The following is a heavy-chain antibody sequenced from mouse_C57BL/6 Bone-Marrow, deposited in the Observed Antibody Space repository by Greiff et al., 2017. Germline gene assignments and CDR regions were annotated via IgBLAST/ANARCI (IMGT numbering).Heavy chain of an antibody. CDR1: GDSITSGY. CDR3: ARALYVRVSGYFDY. V-gene: IGHV3-8*02. J-gene: IGHJ2*01. Sequence: EVQLQESGPSLVKPSQTLSLTCSVTGDSITSGYWNWIRKFPGNKLEYIGYISYSGSTYYNPSLKSRISITRDTSKNQYSLQLHSVTTEDTATYYCARALYVRVSGYFDYWGQGTTLTVSS. CDR2: ISYSGST. D-gene: IGHD2-14*01.